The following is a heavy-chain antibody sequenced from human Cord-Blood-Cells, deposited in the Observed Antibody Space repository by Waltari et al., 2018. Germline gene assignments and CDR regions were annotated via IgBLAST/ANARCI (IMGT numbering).Heavy chain of an antibody. J-gene: IGHJ4*02. CDR3: ARELAAAGTDFDY. D-gene: IGHD6-13*01. CDR2: INHSGST. CDR1: GGSFSGYY. Sequence: QVQLQQWGAGLLTPSETLSLTCAVYGGSFSGYYWSWIRQPPGKGLEWIGEINHSGSTNYNPSLKSRVTISVDTSKNQFSLKLSSVTAADTAVYYCARELAAAGTDFDYWGQGTLVTVSS. V-gene: IGHV4-34*01.